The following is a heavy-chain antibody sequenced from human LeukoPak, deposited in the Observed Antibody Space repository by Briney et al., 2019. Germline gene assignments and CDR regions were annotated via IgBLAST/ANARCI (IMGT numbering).Heavy chain of an antibody. CDR2: INPNSGGT. V-gene: IGHV1-2*02. CDR1: GYTFTGYY. J-gene: IGHJ5*02. CDR3: ARKEGYCSSTSCLGPNWFDP. Sequence: ASVKVSCKASGYTFTGYYMHWVRQAPGQGLEWMGWINPNSGGTNYAQKFQGRVTMTRDTSISTAYMELSRLRSDDTAVYYCARKEGYCSSTSCLGPNWFDPWGQGTLVTVSS. D-gene: IGHD2-2*01.